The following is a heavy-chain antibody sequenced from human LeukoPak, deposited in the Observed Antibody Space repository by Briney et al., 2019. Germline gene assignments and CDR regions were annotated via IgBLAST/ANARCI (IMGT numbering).Heavy chain of an antibody. CDR3: ARDPIIAARPGDY. D-gene: IGHD6-6*01. V-gene: IGHV3-53*01. CDR2: IYSGGST. CDR1: GFTVSSNY. Sequence: PGGSLRLSCAASGFTVSSNYMSWVRQAPGKGLEWVSVIYSGGSTYYADSVKGRFTFSRDNSKNTLYLQMNSLRAEDTAVYYCARDPIIAARPGDYWGQGTLVTVSS. J-gene: IGHJ4*02.